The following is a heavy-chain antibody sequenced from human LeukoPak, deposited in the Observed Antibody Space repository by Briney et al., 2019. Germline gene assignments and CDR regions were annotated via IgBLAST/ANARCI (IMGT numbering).Heavy chain of an antibody. CDR2: IRSKAYGGTT. CDR3: ARVGTSYGGDKWFDP. D-gene: IGHD4/OR15-4a*01. CDR1: GFSFGDYA. J-gene: IGHJ5*02. V-gene: IGHV3-49*04. Sequence: GGSLRLSCTSSGFSFGDYAMSWVRQAPGKGLECISFIRSKAYGGTTEYAASVKGRFTISRDDSESTAYLQMNSLRPEDTAVYYCARVGTSYGGDKWFDPWGQGTLVTVSS.